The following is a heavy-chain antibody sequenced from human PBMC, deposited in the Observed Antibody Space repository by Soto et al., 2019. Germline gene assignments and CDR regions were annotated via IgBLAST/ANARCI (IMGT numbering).Heavy chain of an antibody. D-gene: IGHD6-6*01. CDR2: ISAHNVNT. CDR1: GYAFTTYG. V-gene: IGHV1-18*01. J-gene: IGHJ4*02. Sequence: QVHLVQSGAEVKKPGASVKVSCQGSGYAFTTYGITWVRQAPGQGLEWMGWISAHNVNTKYAKKLQGSVTVTRDTSTSAAYMEMRSLRYDDTAVYYCARGRDGDYWGQGALVTVSS. CDR3: ARGRDGDY.